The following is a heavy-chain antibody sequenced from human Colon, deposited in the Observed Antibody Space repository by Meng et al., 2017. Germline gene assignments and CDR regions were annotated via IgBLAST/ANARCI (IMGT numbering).Heavy chain of an antibody. CDR2: ISTTGSIA. D-gene: IGHD3-22*01. CDR3: ATTGSRSSGS. Sequence: GQRVGAGGGGGVRGGPPSLSGAGSGFILSDYYMAWIRQTPGKGLEWVSYISTTGSIAYYADSVKGRFTISRDNAKNSVYLQMNSLRAEDTAVYYCATTGSRSSGSWGQGTLVTVSS. V-gene: IGHV3-11*01. CDR1: GFILSDYY. J-gene: IGHJ4*02.